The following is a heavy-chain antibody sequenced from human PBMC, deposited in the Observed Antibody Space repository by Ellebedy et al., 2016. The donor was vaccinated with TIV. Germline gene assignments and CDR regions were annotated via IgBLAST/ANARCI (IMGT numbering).Heavy chain of an antibody. CDR2: IKSKTDGGTI. CDR1: GFTFSTAW. J-gene: IGHJ4*02. V-gene: IGHV3-15*01. D-gene: IGHD6-13*01. CDR3: ATEGSESNNWYVHY. Sequence: PGGSLRLSCAASGFTFSTAWMNWVRQAPGKGLEWVGRIKSKTDGGTIEYAATVKGRFTISRDDSKNILYLQMNSLKTEDTAVYYGATEGSESNNWYVHYWGQGTLVTVSS.